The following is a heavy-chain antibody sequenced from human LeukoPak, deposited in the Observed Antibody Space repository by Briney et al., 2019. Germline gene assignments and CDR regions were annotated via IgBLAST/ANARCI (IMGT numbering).Heavy chain of an antibody. CDR3: TRDLTGTTWSENDY. Sequence: GGSLRLSCEVSGLSVRGSYVSWVRQAPGKGLERVSVIYSGDRTYYADSVKGRFTISRDTSKNTLYLQMNNLRADDTAMYYCTRDLTGTTWSENDYWGQGTLVTISS. CDR1: GLSVRGSY. J-gene: IGHJ4*02. V-gene: IGHV3-53*01. D-gene: IGHD6-13*01. CDR2: IYSGDRT.